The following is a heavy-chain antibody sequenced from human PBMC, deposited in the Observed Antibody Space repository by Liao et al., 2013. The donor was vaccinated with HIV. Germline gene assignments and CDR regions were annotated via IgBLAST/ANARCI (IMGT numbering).Heavy chain of an antibody. CDR2: IHYRGST. J-gene: IGHJ3*01. CDR3: ARRVVGATLGAFDV. D-gene: IGHD2-15*01. Sequence: QVQLQESGPGLVKPSQTLSLTCTVSGDSISSGDYYWSWIRQLPGKGLEWIGYIHYRGSTYYNPSLKSRITISVDTSKNQFSLKLNSVTAADTAVYYCARRVVGATLGAFDVWGQGTMVTVS. CDR1: GDSISSGDYY. V-gene: IGHV4-30-4*08.